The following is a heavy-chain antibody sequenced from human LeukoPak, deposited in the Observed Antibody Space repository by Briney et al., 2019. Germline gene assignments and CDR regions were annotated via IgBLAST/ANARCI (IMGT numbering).Heavy chain of an antibody. Sequence: ASVQVSCTASGYTFTDYYMHWMRQAPGQGLEWMGRINPNSGGTNYAQKFQGRVTMTRDTSISTAYRELSRLRSDDTAVYYCATDGSAPIPYWGQGTLVTVSS. CDR3: ATDGSAPIPY. CDR1: GYTFTDYY. J-gene: IGHJ4*02. CDR2: INPNSGGT. V-gene: IGHV1-2*06. D-gene: IGHD5-12*01.